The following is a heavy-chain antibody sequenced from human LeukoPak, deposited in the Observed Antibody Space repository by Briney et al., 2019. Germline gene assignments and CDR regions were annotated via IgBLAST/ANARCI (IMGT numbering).Heavy chain of an antibody. V-gene: IGHV4-34*01. D-gene: IGHD3-22*01. J-gene: IGHJ4*02. CDR1: GGSFSGYY. CDR3: ARESTQPPRTYYYDSSGIYGAGYFDY. CDR2: INHSGST. Sequence: SETLSLTCAVYGGSFSGYYWSWIRQPPGKGLEWIGEINHSGSTNYNPSLKSRVTISVDTSKNQFSLKLSSVTAADTAVYYCARESTQPPRTYYYDSSGIYGAGYFDYWGQGTLVTVSS.